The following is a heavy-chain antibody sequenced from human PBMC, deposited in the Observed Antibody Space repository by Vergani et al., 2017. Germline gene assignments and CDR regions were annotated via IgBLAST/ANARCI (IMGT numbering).Heavy chain of an antibody. CDR1: GFTFSSYG. CDR2: ISYDGSNK. Sequence: QVQLVESGGGVVQPGRSLRLSCAASGFTFSSYGMHWVRQAPGKGLEWVAVISYDGSNKYYADSVKGRFTISRDNSKNTLYLQMNSLRAEDTAVYYCAKDRNVETYYYDSSSYYLNDAFDIWGQGTMVTVSS. CDR3: AKDRNVETYYYDSSSYYLNDAFDI. J-gene: IGHJ3*02. D-gene: IGHD3-22*01. V-gene: IGHV3-30*18.